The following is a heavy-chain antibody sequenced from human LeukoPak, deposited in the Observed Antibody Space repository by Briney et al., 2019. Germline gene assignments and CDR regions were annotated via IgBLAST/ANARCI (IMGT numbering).Heavy chain of an antibody. Sequence: SETLSLTCTVSGGSISSSSYYWGWIRQPPGKGLEWIGSIYYSGSTYYNPSLKSRVTIFLDASKNQFSLRLSSMAATDTALYYCARRITGTTSDSFDYWGHGTLVTVSS. V-gene: IGHV4-39*01. J-gene: IGHJ4*01. CDR1: GGSISSSSYY. CDR2: IYYSGST. D-gene: IGHD1-20*01. CDR3: ARRITGTTSDSFDY.